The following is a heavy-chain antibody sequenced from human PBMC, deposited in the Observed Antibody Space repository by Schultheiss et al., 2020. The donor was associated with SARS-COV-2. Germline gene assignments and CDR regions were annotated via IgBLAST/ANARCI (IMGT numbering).Heavy chain of an antibody. CDR2: IYYSGST. CDR1: GGSISSSNW. CDR3: ARTANPYYYYGMDV. J-gene: IGHJ6*02. V-gene: IGHV4-4*02. D-gene: IGHD4/OR15-4a*01. Sequence: SETLSLTCAVSGGSISSSNWWSWVRQPPGKGLEWIGYIYYSGSTNYNPSLKSRVTISVDTSKNQFSLKLSSVTAADTAVYYCARTANPYYYYGMDVWGQGTTVTVSS.